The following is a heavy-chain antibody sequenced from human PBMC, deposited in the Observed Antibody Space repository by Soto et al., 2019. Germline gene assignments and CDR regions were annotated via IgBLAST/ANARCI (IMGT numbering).Heavy chain of an antibody. CDR2: IYYSGST. V-gene: IGHV4-31*03. Sequence: QVQLQESGPGLVKPSQTLSLTCTVSGGSISSGGYYWSWIRQHPGKGLEWIGYIYYSGSTYYNPSLRGRVTRSVDTSKNHVSRKLSSVTAADTAVYYCALREEPSSWAGVVDYWGQGTLVTVSS. D-gene: IGHD6-13*01. CDR1: GGSISSGGYY. J-gene: IGHJ4*02. CDR3: ALREEPSSWAGVVDY.